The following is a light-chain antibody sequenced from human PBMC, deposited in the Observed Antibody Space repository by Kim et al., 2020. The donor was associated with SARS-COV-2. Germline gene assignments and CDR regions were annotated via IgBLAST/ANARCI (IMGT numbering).Light chain of an antibody. CDR1: SSNIGSNT. CDR3: AAWDDSLNGWV. V-gene: IGLV1-44*01. CDR2: SSN. J-gene: IGLJ3*02. Sequence: QSVLTQPPSASGTPGQRVTISCSGSSSNIGSNTVNWYQQLPGTAPKLLIYSSNQRPSGVPDRFSGSKSGTSASLAISGLQSEDEADYYCAAWDDSLNGWVFGGETQLTVL.